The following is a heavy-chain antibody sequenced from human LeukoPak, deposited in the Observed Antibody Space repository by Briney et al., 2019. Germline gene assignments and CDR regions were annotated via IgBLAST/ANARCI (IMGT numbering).Heavy chain of an antibody. Sequence: RSGGSLRLSCAASGFTFSSYSMNWVRQAPGKGLEWVANIKQDATEQYYVESAKGRFTISRDNTKNSLYLQVNSLRAEDTAVYYCARFHYCSSTNCYPRHFDYWGQGTLVTVSS. CDR3: ARFHYCSSTNCYPRHFDY. D-gene: IGHD2-2*01. J-gene: IGHJ4*02. CDR2: IKQDATEQ. CDR1: GFTFSSYS. V-gene: IGHV3-7*01.